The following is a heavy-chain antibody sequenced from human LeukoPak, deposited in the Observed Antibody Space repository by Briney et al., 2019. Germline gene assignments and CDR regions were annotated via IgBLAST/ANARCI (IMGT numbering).Heavy chain of an antibody. CDR1: GFSLSTSGMC. D-gene: IGHD3-10*01. J-gene: IGHJ3*02. Sequence: SGPTLVNPTQTLTLTCTFSGFSLSTSGMCVSWIRQPPGKALEWLARIDWDDDKYYSTSLKTRLTISKDTSKNQVVLTMTNMDPVDTATYYCARIIDYGSGRRDAFDIWGQGTMVTVSS. CDR3: ARIIDYGSGRRDAFDI. CDR2: IDWDDDK. V-gene: IGHV2-70*11.